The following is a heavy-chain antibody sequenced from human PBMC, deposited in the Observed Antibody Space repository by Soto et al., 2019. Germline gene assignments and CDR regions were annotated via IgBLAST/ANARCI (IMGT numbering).Heavy chain of an antibody. Sequence: ASVKVSCKAFGYPFTSYDINWVRQATGKGLEWMGWMNPNSGNTGYAQKFQGRVTMTRNTSISTAYMELSSLRSEDTAVYYCARPESGYWGQGTLVTVSS. J-gene: IGHJ4*02. CDR3: ARPESGY. CDR2: MNPNSGNT. CDR1: GYPFTSYD. V-gene: IGHV1-8*01. D-gene: IGHD3-10*01.